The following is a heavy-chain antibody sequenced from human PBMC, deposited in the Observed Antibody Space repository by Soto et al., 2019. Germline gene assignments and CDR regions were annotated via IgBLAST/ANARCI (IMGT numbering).Heavy chain of an antibody. V-gene: IGHV1-69*12. J-gene: IGHJ6*02. D-gene: IGHD2-21*02. CDR1: GGTFSSSA. Sequence: QVQLVQSGAEVKKPGSSVKVSCKASGGTFSSSAISWVRQAPGQGLEWMGGIIPVLGTATYAQKFQGRVTITADESTSTAYMEVGSLRSEDTAVYYCARFIAYCGGDCYSVHYCGMDVWGQGTTVTVSS. CDR3: ARFIAYCGGDCYSVHYCGMDV. CDR2: IIPVLGTA.